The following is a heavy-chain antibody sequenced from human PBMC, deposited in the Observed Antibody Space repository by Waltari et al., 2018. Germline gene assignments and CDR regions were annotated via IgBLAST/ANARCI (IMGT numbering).Heavy chain of an antibody. Sequence: FNGYDMHWVRQAPGKGLEWVAVIWYDGSKKYYGDSVRARFTISRDDSKNTLYLEMNSLRADDTAIYYCARPGGGSHFYYGMDVWGQGTTVTVSS. J-gene: IGHJ6*02. CDR3: ARPGGGSHFYYGMDV. D-gene: IGHD3-16*01. CDR1: FNGYD. V-gene: IGHV3-33*01. CDR2: IWYDGSKK.